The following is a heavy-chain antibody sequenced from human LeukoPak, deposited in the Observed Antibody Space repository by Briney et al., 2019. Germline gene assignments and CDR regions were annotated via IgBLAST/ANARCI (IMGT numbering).Heavy chain of an antibody. D-gene: IGHD2-8*01. CDR2: TYYRSKWYN. CDR1: GDSVSSNSAT. Sequence: SQTLSLTCAISGDSVSSNSATWNWIRQSPSRGLEWLGRTYYRSKWYNDYATSVKSRIIINPDTSKAQVSLQLNSVTPEDTALYYCVREYNGGWDYWGQGTLVTVSS. CDR3: VREYNGGWDY. J-gene: IGHJ4*02. V-gene: IGHV6-1*01.